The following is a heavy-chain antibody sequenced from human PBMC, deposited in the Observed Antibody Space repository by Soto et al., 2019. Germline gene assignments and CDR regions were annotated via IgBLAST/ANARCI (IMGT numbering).Heavy chain of an antibody. CDR2: ISHSGNT. CDR3: ARGVYF. J-gene: IGHJ4*02. Sequence: PSETLSLTCTVSGVPVSSGSNHWSWIRQPPGKGLEWIGYISHSGNTDYSSSLESRAIISIDTSNNQFSLKLSSVTAADTAVYYCARGVYFWGQGTLVTVSS. D-gene: IGHD2-21*01. CDR1: GVPVSSGSNH. V-gene: IGHV4-61*01.